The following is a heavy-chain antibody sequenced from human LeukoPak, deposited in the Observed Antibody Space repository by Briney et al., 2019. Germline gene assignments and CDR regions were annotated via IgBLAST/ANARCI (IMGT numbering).Heavy chain of an antibody. CDR2: TIPIFGTA. Sequence: SVKVSCKASGGTFSSYAISWVRQAPGQGLEWMGGTIPIFGTANYAQKFQGRVTITADESTSTAYMELSSLRSEDTAVYYCASTNGGIAAGFDYWGQGTLVTVSS. J-gene: IGHJ4*02. D-gene: IGHD2-21*01. CDR3: ASTNGGIAAGFDY. CDR1: GGTFSSYA. V-gene: IGHV1-69*01.